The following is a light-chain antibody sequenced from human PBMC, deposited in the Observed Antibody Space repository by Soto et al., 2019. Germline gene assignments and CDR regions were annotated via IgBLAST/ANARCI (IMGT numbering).Light chain of an antibody. Sequence: EIVLTQSPGTLSLSPGERATLSCRASQSVNNRYLAWYQQIPGQAPRLVIFGASSRATGIPDRFSGSGSGTDFTLTISSLEPEDFAVYYCQQHGRSPGVTFGGGTKVEIK. V-gene: IGKV3-20*01. J-gene: IGKJ4*01. CDR1: QSVNNRY. CDR3: QQHGRSPGVT. CDR2: GAS.